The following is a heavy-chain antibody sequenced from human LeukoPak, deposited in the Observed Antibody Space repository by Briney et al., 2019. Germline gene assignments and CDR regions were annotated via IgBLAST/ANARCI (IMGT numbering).Heavy chain of an antibody. CDR2: INTNTGTP. CDR1: GYTFTSYG. V-gene: IGHV7-4-1*02. Sequence: ASVKVSCKASGYTFTSYGISWVRQAPGQGLEYMGWINTNTGTPTYARAFTGRFVFSLDTSVSTAYLQISSLEAEDTAVYYCANGGMGHLTTFDYWGPGTLVTVSS. J-gene: IGHJ4*02. CDR3: ANGGMGHLTTFDY. D-gene: IGHD3-16*01.